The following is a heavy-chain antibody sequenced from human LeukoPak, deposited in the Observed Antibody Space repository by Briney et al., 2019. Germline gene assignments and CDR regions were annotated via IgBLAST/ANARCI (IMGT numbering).Heavy chain of an antibody. D-gene: IGHD2-8*01. CDR2: INHSGST. Sequence: SDTLSLTCAVYGGSFSGYYWSWIRQPPGKGLEWIGEINHSGSTNYNPSLKSRVAISVDTSKKQFSLKLSSVTAADTAVYYCARVMVSRPWYFDLWGRGTLVTVSS. J-gene: IGHJ2*01. V-gene: IGHV4-34*01. CDR3: ARVMVSRPWYFDL. CDR1: GGSFSGYY.